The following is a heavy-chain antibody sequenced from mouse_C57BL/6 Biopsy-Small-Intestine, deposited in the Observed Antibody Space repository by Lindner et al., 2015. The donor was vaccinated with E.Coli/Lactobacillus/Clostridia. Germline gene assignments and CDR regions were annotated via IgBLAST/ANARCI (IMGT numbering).Heavy chain of an antibody. CDR1: GFNIKDDY. V-gene: IGHV14-4*01. CDR2: IDPENGNT. Sequence: QLQESGAELVRPGASVKLSCTASGFNIKDDYMHWVKQRPEQGLEWIGWIDPENGNTEYASKFQGKATMTADTSSNTAYLQLSSLTSEDTAVYYCTTGTTVVHYYAMDYWGQGTSVTVSS. D-gene: IGHD1-1*01. J-gene: IGHJ4*01. CDR3: TTGTTVVHYYAMDY.